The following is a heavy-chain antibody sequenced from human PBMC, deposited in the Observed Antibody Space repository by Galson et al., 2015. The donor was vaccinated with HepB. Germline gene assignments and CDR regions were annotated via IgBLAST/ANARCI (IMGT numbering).Heavy chain of an antibody. CDR1: SGYY. CDR3: ARALWEWFGAVVNWFDP. Sequence: SGYYWGWIRQPPGKGLEWIGSIYHSGSTYYNPSLKSRVTISVDTSKNQFSLKLSSVTAADTAVYYCARALWEWFGAVVNWFDPWGQGTLVTVSS. D-gene: IGHD3-10*01. V-gene: IGHV4-38-2*02. CDR2: IYHSGST. J-gene: IGHJ5*02.